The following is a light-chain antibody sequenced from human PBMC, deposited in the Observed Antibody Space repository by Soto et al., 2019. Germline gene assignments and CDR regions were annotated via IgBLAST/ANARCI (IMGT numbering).Light chain of an antibody. J-gene: IGKJ5*01. CDR3: HQYGSSPYT. Sequence: IVMTQSPDTLSLSPGERATLSCGASQSVSSNYLAWFQQIPGQAPRLXSSTASSRATDIPDRFSGSGSGTEFTLTISRLEPEDFDVYYCHQYGSSPYTFGQGTRLEIK. CDR1: QSVSSNY. CDR2: TAS. V-gene: IGKV3-20*01.